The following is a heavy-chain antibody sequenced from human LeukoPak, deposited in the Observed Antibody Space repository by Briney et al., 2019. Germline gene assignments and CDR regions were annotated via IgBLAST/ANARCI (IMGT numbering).Heavy chain of an antibody. J-gene: IGHJ4*02. CDR3: AKRLITSQDLDY. CDR1: GYTFTGYY. V-gene: IGHV1-2*02. CDR2: INPNSGDT. Sequence: ASVKVSCKASGYTFTGYYMYWVRQAPGQGLEWMGWINPNSGDTNYAQKFQGRVTMTRDTSISTAYMDLNRLTSDDTAVYYCAKRLITSQDLDYWGQGTLVTVSS. D-gene: IGHD2-2*01.